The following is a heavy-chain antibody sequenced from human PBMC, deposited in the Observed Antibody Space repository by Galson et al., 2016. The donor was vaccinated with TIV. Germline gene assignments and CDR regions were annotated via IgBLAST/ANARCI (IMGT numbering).Heavy chain of an antibody. D-gene: IGHD5-18*01. Sequence: SVKVSCKASGGTFSSFVVTWVRQAPGQGLEWMGRIIPLFGEAHYAQKFQGRVTISADESTSTVYMELRSLRSGDTAVYYCAKCRNTAMDTYYYYYGLDVWGQGTTVTVSS. CDR1: GGTFSSFV. V-gene: IGHV1-69*13. CDR2: IIPLFGEA. CDR3: AKCRNTAMDTYYYYYGLDV. J-gene: IGHJ6*02.